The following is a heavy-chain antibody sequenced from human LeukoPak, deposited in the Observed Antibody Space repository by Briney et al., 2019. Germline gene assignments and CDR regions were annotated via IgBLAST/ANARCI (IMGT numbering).Heavy chain of an antibody. CDR2: MNPNSGNT. CDR1: GYTFTSYD. CDR3: ARGSIVVVPAAKYNWFDP. J-gene: IGHJ5*02. Sequence: ASVKVSCKASGYTFTSYDINWVRQATGQGLEWMGWMNPNSGNTGYAQKFLGRVTMTRNTSISTAYMELSSLRSEDTAVYYCARGSIVVVPAAKYNWFDPWGQGTLVTVSS. D-gene: IGHD2-2*01. V-gene: IGHV1-8*01.